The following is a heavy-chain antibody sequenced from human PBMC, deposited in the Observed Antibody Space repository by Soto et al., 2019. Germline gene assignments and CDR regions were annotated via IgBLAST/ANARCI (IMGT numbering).Heavy chain of an antibody. CDR1: GGSFSTYA. D-gene: IGHD1-20*01. Sequence: QVPLVQSGAEVKKPGSSVKVSCKASGGSFSTYAIDWVRQAPGQGLEGLGGIIPVFGTTTYEQEFQGRITITADESTSTAYRQLSSLRSEDASVYYCARGNCAYNFPFLFDSWGQGTLVTVSS. CDR3: ARGNCAYNFPFLFDS. J-gene: IGHJ4*02. V-gene: IGHV1-69*01. CDR2: IIPVFGTT.